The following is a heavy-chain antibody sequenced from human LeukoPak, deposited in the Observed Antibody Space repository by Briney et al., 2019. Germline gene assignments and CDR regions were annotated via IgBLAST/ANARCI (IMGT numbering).Heavy chain of an antibody. Sequence: SVKVSCKASGGTFSSYAISWVRQAPGQGLEWMGGIIPIFGTANYAQKFQGRVTITADESTSTAYMELSSLRSEDTAVYYCALAPEIYGSGSYYFDYRGQGTLVTVSS. CDR1: GGTFSSYA. CDR2: IIPIFGTA. V-gene: IGHV1-69*13. D-gene: IGHD3-10*01. CDR3: ALAPEIYGSGSYYFDY. J-gene: IGHJ4*02.